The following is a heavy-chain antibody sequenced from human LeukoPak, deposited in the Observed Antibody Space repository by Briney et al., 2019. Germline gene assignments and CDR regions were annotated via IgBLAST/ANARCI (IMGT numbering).Heavy chain of an antibody. CDR1: GGSLSSSDSY. CDR2: MYYSGST. J-gene: IGHJ5*02. Sequence: SETLSLTCTVSGGSLSSSDSYWGWIRQPPGKGLELIAKMYYSGSTYNNPSLKSRLLKTEDTSKNQSSLKLNSVTAADTAVYYCARHPPRDCSSSSCYKRWFDPWGQGTLVTVGS. V-gene: IGHV4-39*01. CDR3: ARHPPRDCSSSSCYKRWFDP. D-gene: IGHD2-2*02.